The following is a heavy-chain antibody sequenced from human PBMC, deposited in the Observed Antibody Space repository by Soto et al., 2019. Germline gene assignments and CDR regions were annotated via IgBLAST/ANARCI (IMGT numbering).Heavy chain of an antibody. D-gene: IGHD3-10*01. Sequence: ASVKVSCKASGYTFTGYYMHWVRQAPGQGLEWMGWINPNSGGTNYAQKFQGWVTMTRDTSISTAYMELSRLRSDDTAVYYCARSPGPGGIRGNDAFDIWGQGTMVTVSS. J-gene: IGHJ3*02. CDR2: INPNSGGT. CDR3: ARSPGPGGIRGNDAFDI. CDR1: GYTFTGYY. V-gene: IGHV1-2*04.